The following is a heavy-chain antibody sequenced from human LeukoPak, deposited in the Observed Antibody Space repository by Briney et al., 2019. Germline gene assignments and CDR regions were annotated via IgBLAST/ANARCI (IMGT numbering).Heavy chain of an antibody. CDR3: ARDLTT. D-gene: IGHD4-11*01. CDR1: GFTVSINY. J-gene: IGHJ4*02. Sequence: GGSLRLSCAASGFTVSINYISWVRQAPGKGLEWVSVIYSGGSTYYADSVKGRFTISRDNAKNSLYLQMNSLRDEDTAVYYCARDLTTWGQGTLVTVS. V-gene: IGHV3-53*01. CDR2: IYSGGST.